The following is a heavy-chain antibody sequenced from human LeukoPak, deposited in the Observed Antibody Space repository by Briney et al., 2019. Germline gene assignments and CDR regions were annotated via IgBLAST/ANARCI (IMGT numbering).Heavy chain of an antibody. CDR1: GFTVSSNY. J-gene: IGHJ4*02. CDR2: IYSGGST. D-gene: IGHD2-15*01. Sequence: GRSLRLSCAASGFTVSSNYMSWVRQAPGKGLEWASVIYSGGSTYYADSVKGRFTISRDNSKNTLYLQMNSLRAEDTAVYYCARGLLLNQFDYWGQGTLVTVSS. V-gene: IGHV3-53*01. CDR3: ARGLLLNQFDY.